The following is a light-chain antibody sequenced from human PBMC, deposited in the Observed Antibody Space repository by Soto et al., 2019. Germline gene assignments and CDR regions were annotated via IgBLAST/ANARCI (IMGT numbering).Light chain of an antibody. Sequence: QSALTQPASVSGSPGQSITISCTGTSSDVGGYNYVSWYQQHPGKAPKLMIYDVSNRPSGVSNRFSGSKSGNTASLTISGPQAEDEADSYCSSYTSGGTPVFGTGTKVPAL. CDR1: SSDVGGYNY. CDR3: SSYTSGGTPV. J-gene: IGLJ1*01. V-gene: IGLV2-14*01. CDR2: DVS.